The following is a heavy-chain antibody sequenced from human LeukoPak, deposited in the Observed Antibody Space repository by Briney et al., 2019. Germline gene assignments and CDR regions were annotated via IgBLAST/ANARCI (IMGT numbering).Heavy chain of an antibody. Sequence: GGSLRLSCAASGFTFDDYAMHWVRQAPGKGLEWVLGISWNSGSIGYADSVKGRFTISRDNAKNSLYLQMNSLRAEDTALYYCAKDIWPDYDSSGLPTYWGQGTLVTVSS. CDR3: AKDIWPDYDSSGLPTY. V-gene: IGHV3-9*01. CDR1: GFTFDDYA. J-gene: IGHJ4*02. D-gene: IGHD3-22*01. CDR2: ISWNSGSI.